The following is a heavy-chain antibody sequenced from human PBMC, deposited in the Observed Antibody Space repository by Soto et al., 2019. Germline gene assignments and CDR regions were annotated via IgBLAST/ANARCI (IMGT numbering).Heavy chain of an antibody. CDR2: ISYDGSNK. Sequence: QVQLVESGGGVVRPGRSLRLSCAASGFTFSSYAMHWDRQAPGKGLEWVAVISYDGSNKYYADSAKGRFTISRDNSKNTLYLQMTSLRAEDTAVYYWARATSGWYKDAFDIWGQGTMLTVSS. CDR1: GFTFSSYA. V-gene: IGHV3-30-3*01. J-gene: IGHJ3*02. CDR3: ARATSGWYKDAFDI. D-gene: IGHD6-19*01.